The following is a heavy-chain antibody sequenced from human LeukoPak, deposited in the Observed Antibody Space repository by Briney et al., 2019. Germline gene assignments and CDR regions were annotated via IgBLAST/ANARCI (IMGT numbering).Heavy chain of an antibody. CDR1: GFTFSSYG. V-gene: IGHV3-30*03. J-gene: IGHJ4*02. CDR3: ARHDYAGNSGDY. CDR2: ISYDGSNK. Sequence: GGSLRLSCAASGFTFSSYGMHWVRQAPGKGLEWVAVISYDGSNKYYADSVKGRFTISRDNSKNTLYLQMNSLRAEDTAVYYCARHDYAGNSGDYWGQGTLVTVSS. D-gene: IGHD4-23*01.